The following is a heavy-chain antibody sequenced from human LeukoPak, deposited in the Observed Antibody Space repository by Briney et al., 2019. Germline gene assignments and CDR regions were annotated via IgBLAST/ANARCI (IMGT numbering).Heavy chain of an antibody. V-gene: IGHV3-48*01. CDR3: ARVITTTVTRGFLDY. CDR2: ISSSSSTI. D-gene: IGHD4-17*01. J-gene: IGHJ4*02. CDR1: GFTFSSYS. Sequence: GGSLRLSCAASGFTFSSYSMNWVRQAPGKGLEWVSYISSSSSTIYYADSVKGRFTISRDNAKNSLYLQMNSLRAEDTAVYYCARVITTTVTRGFLDYWGQGTLVTVSS.